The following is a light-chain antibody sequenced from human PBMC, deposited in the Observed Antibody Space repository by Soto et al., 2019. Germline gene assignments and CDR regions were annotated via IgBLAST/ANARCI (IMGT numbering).Light chain of an antibody. CDR3: HKNSSIPGT. CDR1: QNVNKY. J-gene: IGKJ1*01. Sequence: DIQMTQSPSSLSASVGDRVTITCRASQNVNKYLSWYQHKPGKAPKLLIYAASSFQSGVPTRFSGSGAGTYFTLPISSLEQGDFATYDYHKNSSIPGTVGRRTKVEI. CDR2: AAS. V-gene: IGKV1-39*01.